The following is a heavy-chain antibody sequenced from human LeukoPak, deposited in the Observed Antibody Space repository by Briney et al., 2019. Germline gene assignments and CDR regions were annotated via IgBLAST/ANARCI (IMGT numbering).Heavy chain of an antibody. CDR2: ISPTSGTT. CDR1: GVTFSNFA. J-gene: IGHJ4*02. Sequence: GGFLRLSCTASGVTFSNFAMSWVRQAPGKGLDWVSAISPTSGTTFYADSVKGRFTISRDNSKHTVYLQMNSLRAEDTAVYYCANLVRSSSRDYWGQGTLVTVSS. CDR3: ANLVRSSSRDY. V-gene: IGHV3-23*01. D-gene: IGHD3-10*01.